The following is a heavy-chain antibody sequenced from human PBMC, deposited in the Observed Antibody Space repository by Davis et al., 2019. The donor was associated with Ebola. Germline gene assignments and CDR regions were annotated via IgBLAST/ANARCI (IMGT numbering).Heavy chain of an antibody. CDR3: ARGSSGGFDYFDY. CDR1: GYTFTGYY. D-gene: IGHD6-19*01. V-gene: IGHV1-2*02. CDR2: INPNSGAT. Sequence: ASVTVSCKASGYTFTGYYMHWVRQAPGQGLEWMGWINPNSGATNYPQKLQGRVTMTRNTSISTAYMELSSLSSEDTAVYYCARGSSGGFDYFDYWGQGTLVTVSS. J-gene: IGHJ4*02.